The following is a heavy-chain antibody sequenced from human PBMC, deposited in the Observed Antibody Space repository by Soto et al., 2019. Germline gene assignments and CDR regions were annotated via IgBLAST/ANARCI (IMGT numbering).Heavy chain of an antibody. Sequence: QVQLVQSGAEVKKPGASVKVSCKASGYTFNSYDINWVRQATGQGLEWMGWMNPNSGNTGYAQKLQGRVTMNRNTSISTAYMEMSSLRSEDTAVYYCARSSGRLRDAVDYWGQGTLVTVAS. J-gene: IGHJ4*02. CDR2: MNPNSGNT. CDR3: ARSSGRLRDAVDY. D-gene: IGHD4-17*01. CDR1: GYTFNSYD. V-gene: IGHV1-8*01.